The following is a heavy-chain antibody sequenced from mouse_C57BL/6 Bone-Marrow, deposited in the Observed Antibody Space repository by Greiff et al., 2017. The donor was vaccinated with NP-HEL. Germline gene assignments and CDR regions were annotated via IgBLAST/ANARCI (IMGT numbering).Heavy chain of an antibody. CDR3: ARSGGYYGSGFAY. V-gene: IGHV1-22*01. Sequence: VQLQQSGPELVKPGASVKMSCKASGYTFTDYNMHWVKQSHGKSLEWIGYINPNNGGTSYNQKFKGKATLTVNKSSSTAYMELRSLTSEDSAVYYCARSGGYYGSGFAYWGQGTLVTVSA. D-gene: IGHD1-1*01. CDR1: GYTFTDYN. J-gene: IGHJ3*01. CDR2: INPNNGGT.